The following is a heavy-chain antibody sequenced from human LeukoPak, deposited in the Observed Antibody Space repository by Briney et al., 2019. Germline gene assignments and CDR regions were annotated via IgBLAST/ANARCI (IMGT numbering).Heavy chain of an antibody. CDR2: ISGSGGST. V-gene: IGHV3-23*01. J-gene: IGHJ6*02. D-gene: IGHD4-17*01. Sequence: GGSQRLSCAASKFTITNNCRIWVRQAPGKGLEWVSAISGSGGSTYYADSVKGRFTISRDNSKNTLYLQMNSLRAEDTAVYYCARGGRTTWHGMDVWGQGTTVTVSS. CDR3: ARGGRTTWHGMDV. CDR1: KFTITNNC.